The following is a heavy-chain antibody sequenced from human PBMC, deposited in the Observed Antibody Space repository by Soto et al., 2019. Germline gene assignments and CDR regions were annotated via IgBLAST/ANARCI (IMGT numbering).Heavy chain of an antibody. CDR3: AIAPGSFDY. CDR1: GFSLSTSGVG. J-gene: IGHJ4*02. CDR2: IYWDDDK. D-gene: IGHD3-10*01. V-gene: IGHV2-5*02. Sequence: SGPTLVNPTQTLTLTCTFSGFSLSTSGVGVGWIRQPPGKALEWLALIYWDDDKRYSPSLKSSLTITKDTSKNQVVLTMTNMDPVDTAVYYCAIAPGSFDYWGQGTLVTVSS.